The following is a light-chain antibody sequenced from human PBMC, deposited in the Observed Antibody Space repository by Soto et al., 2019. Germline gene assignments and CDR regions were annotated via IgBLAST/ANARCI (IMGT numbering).Light chain of an antibody. CDR2: DAS. Sequence: EIVMTQSPATLSVSPGETATLSCRASQSVRNYLAWYQQKPGQAPRLFIYDASNRATGIPARFSGTGSETDFTLTISSLEPEDFAIYYCQQRSKMPLTFGHGTKVDIK. CDR3: QQRSKMPLT. J-gene: IGKJ1*01. CDR1: QSVRNY. V-gene: IGKV3-11*01.